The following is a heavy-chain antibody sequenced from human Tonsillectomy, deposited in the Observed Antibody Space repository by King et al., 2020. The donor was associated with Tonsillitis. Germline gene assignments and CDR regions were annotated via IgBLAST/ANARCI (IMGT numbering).Heavy chain of an antibody. J-gene: IGHJ6*03. CDR3: AKGGRVVSDYMDV. Sequence: VQLVESGGGVVQPGRSLRLSCAASGFTFNNYGIHWVRQAPGKGLEWVAVISYDGSNKYYADSVKGRFTISRDNSKNTLYLQMNSLRAEDTAVYYCAKGGRVVSDYMDVWGKGTTVTVSS. V-gene: IGHV3-30*18. D-gene: IGHD3-16*01. CDR1: GFTFNNYG. CDR2: ISYDGSNK.